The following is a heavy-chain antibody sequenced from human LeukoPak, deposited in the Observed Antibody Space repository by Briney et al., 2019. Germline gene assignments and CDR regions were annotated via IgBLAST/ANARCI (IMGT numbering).Heavy chain of an antibody. V-gene: IGHV4-34*01. CDR1: GGSFSGYY. J-gene: IGHJ5*02. CDR2: INHSGST. Sequence: KPSEPLSLTCAVYGGSFSGYYWSWIRQPPGKGLEWIGEINHSGSTNYNPSLKSRVTISVDTSKNQFSLKLSSVTAADTAVYYCARQAQSSWASGFDPWGQGTLVTVSS. D-gene: IGHD6-13*01. CDR3: ARQAQSSWASGFDP.